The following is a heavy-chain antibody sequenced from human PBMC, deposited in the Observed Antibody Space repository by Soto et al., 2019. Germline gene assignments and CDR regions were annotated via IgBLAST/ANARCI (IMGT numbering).Heavy chain of an antibody. J-gene: IGHJ4*02. D-gene: IGHD2-21*01. Sequence: PGGSLRLSCAASGLTVSSSYMSWVRQAPGKGLQWVSVIYSAGSTYYANSVKGRFTISRDISPNMVYLQMSSLTDEDTAVYYCARARGPSYCSAIFFDIWGQVALVTVSS. CDR3: ARARGPSYCSAIFFDI. CDR1: GLTVSSSY. CDR2: IYSAGST. V-gene: IGHV3-53*01.